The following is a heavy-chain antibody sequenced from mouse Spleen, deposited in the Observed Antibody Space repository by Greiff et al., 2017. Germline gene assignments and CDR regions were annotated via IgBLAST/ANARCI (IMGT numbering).Heavy chain of an antibody. Sequence: EVMLVESGPVLVKPGASVKMSCKASGYTFTDYYMNWVKQSHGKSLEWIGVINPYNGGTSYNQKFKGKATLTVDKSSSTAYMELNSLTSEDSAVYYCARSVVANAMDYWGQGTSVTVSS. D-gene: IGHD1-1*01. V-gene: IGHV1-19*01. CDR2: INPYNGGT. CDR3: ARSVVANAMDY. J-gene: IGHJ4*01. CDR1: GYTFTDYY.